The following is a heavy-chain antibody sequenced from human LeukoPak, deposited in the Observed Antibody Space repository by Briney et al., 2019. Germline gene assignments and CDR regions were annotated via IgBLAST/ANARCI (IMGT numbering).Heavy chain of an antibody. CDR1: GGSISSYY. D-gene: IGHD2-15*01. Sequence: PSETLSLTCTVSGGSISSYYWSWIRQPPGQGLEWIGYIYYSGSTNYNPSLKSRVTISIDTSKNQFSLKLSSVTAADTAVYYCARGSRYCSGGSCYIHYWYFDLWGRGTLVTVSS. CDR2: IYYSGST. CDR3: ARGSRYCSGGSCYIHYWYFDL. V-gene: IGHV4-59*01. J-gene: IGHJ2*01.